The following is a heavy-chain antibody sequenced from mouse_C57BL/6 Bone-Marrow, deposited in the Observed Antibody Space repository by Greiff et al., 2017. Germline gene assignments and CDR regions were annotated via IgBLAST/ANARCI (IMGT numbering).Heavy chain of an antibody. CDR3: ARVFYYGRDYAMDY. CDR1: GYTFTDYY. J-gene: IGHJ4*01. Sequence: EVQLQQSGPELVKPGASVKISCKASGYTFTDYYMNWVKPSHGKSLEWIGDINPNNGGTSYNQKFKGKATLTVDKSSSTAYMELRSLTSEDSAVYYCARVFYYGRDYAMDYWGQGTSVTDSS. CDR2: INPNNGGT. V-gene: IGHV1-26*01. D-gene: IGHD1-1*01.